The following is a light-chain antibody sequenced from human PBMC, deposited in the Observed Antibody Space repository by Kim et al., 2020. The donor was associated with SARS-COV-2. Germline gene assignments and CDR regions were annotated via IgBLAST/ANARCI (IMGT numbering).Light chain of an antibody. CDR1: QSVSDN. CDR3: QQYHYWPPLT. V-gene: IGKV3-15*01. Sequence: CRGEKATLSCRASQSVSDNLAWYQQKPGQAPRILIYGASTRATGIPARFSGSGSGTQFTLTISSLQSEDFAVYFCQQYHYWPPLTFGGGTKVDIK. J-gene: IGKJ4*01. CDR2: GAS.